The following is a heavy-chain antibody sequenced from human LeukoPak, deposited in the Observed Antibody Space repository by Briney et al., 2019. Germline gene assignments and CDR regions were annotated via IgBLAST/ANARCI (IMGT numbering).Heavy chain of an antibody. CDR3: ASPPPYGDYSGYFDY. D-gene: IGHD4-17*01. J-gene: IGHJ4*02. Sequence: SVKVSCKGSGGSFSIYAISWVRQAPGHPLEWLGGIIPIFGTANYAQKFQGRDTITAGESTSTAYMELSSLRSEDTAVYYCASPPPYGDYSGYFDYWGQGTLVTVSS. CDR2: IIPIFGTA. CDR1: GGSFSIYA. V-gene: IGHV1-69*01.